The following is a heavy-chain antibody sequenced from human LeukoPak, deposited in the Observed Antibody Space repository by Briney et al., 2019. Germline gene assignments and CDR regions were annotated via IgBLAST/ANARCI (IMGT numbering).Heavy chain of an antibody. D-gene: IGHD2-2*01. CDR1: GYSENFYG. CDR2: ISAQHGQT. V-gene: IGHV1-18*01. J-gene: IGHJ4*02. Sequence: EASVKVSCKTSGYSENFYGITWVRQVAGQGLEWMGWISAQHGQTEYAPNSQDRVTMTTGTYTNTAYMELRSLRSDDTAVYYCAGSLGYCTSNFCYLKYWGQGTLVTVSS. CDR3: AGSLGYCTSNFCYLKY.